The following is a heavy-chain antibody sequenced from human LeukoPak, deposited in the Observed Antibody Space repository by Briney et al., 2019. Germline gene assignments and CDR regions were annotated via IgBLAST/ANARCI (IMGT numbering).Heavy chain of an antibody. Sequence: GESLKISCKGSGYSFTSYWIGWVRQMPGKGLEWMWIIYPGDSDTRYSPSFQDQVTISADKSISTAYLQWSSLKASDTAMYYCARQRYCSSTSCPLGAFDIWGQGTMVTVSS. CDR2: IYPGDSDT. J-gene: IGHJ3*02. V-gene: IGHV5-51*01. CDR1: GYSFTSYW. CDR3: ARQRYCSSTSCPLGAFDI. D-gene: IGHD2-2*01.